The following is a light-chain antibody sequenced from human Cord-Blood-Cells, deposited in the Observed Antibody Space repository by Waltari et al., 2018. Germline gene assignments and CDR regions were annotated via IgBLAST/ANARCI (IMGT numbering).Light chain of an antibody. CDR2: GAS. CDR1: QRVSSSY. CDR3: QQYGSSPLT. Sequence: EIVLTQSSGTLSLSPGERATLSCRASQRVSSSYLAWYQQKPGQAPRLLLYGASSRATGIPDRFSGSGSGTDFTLTTSRLEPGDFAVYYCQQYGSSPLTFGGGTKVEIK. V-gene: IGKV3-20*01. J-gene: IGKJ4*01.